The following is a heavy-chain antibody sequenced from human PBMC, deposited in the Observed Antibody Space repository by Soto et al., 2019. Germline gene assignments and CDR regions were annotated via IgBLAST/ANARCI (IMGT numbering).Heavy chain of an antibody. CDR2: IHYSGTT. CDR3: AAGEASSRNLAPYYLDF. D-gene: IGHD6-13*01. V-gene: IGHV4-59*01. J-gene: IGHJ4*02. CDR1: GGPMRNYF. Sequence: SETLSLTCTVSGGPMRNYFWTWIRQPPGKGLEWIGYIHYSGTTSFFPSYNPSLRSRVAISEDTSKNQFSLKLLSVTTADTAVYFCAAGEASSRNLAPYYLDFWGQGTLVTVSS.